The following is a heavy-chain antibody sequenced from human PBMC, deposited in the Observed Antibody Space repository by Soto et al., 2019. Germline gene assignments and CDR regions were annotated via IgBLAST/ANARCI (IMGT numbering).Heavy chain of an antibody. D-gene: IGHD1-26*01. J-gene: IGHJ1*01. CDR2: IYSGGGT. Sequence: VQLVESGGGLVQPGGSLRLSCAASGFTVSSNYMSWVRQAPGKGLEWVSVIYSGGGTYYADSVKGRFTISRDNSKNTLYLQMKSLRAEDTAVYYCARDVVGATTEYFQHWGQGTLVTVSS. CDR1: GFTVSSNY. V-gene: IGHV3-66*01. CDR3: ARDVVGATTEYFQH.